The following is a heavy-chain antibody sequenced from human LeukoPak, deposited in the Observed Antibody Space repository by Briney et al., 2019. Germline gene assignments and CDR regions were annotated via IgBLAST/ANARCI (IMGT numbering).Heavy chain of an antibody. V-gene: IGHV4-59*08. D-gene: IGHD3-22*01. Sequence: SETLSLTCTVSGGSISSYWWSWVRQPPGKGMEWIGHIFHSGSTTYNASLQSRVTISVDTSKNQFSLNLNSVTAADTALYYCARFTRYDGGGYYLDYWGQGTLVTVSS. CDR2: IFHSGST. J-gene: IGHJ4*02. CDR3: ARFTRYDGGGYYLDY. CDR1: GGSISSYW.